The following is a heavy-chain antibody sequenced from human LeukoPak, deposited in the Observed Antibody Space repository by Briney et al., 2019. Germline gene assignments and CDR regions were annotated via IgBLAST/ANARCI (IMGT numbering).Heavy chain of an antibody. CDR2: ISSNGGST. J-gene: IGHJ3*02. V-gene: IGHV3-64D*06. CDR3: VKGPAPDAFDI. Sequence: GSLRLSCSASGFTLSSYAMHWVRQAPGKGLEYVSAISSNGGSTYYADSVKGRFTISRDNSKNTLYLQMSSLRAEDTAVYYCVKGPAPDAFDIWGQGTMVTVSS. CDR1: GFTLSSYA.